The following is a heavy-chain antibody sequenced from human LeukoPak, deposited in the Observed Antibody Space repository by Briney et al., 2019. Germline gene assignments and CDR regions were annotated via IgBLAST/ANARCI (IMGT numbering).Heavy chain of an antibody. CDR1: GFTFRDYW. Sequence: GGSLRLSCGASGFTFRDYWMSWVRQAPGKGLEWVSVIYSGGSTYYADSVKGRFTISRDNSKNSLYLQMNSLRAEDAAVYYCARDRDYAFDYWGQGTLVTVSS. D-gene: IGHD4-17*01. V-gene: IGHV3-66*01. J-gene: IGHJ4*02. CDR3: ARDRDYAFDY. CDR2: IYSGGST.